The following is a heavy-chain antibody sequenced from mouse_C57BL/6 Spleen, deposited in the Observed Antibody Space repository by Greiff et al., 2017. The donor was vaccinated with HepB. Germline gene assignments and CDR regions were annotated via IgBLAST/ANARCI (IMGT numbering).Heavy chain of an antibody. D-gene: IGHD1-1*01. CDR2: IYPGDGDT. V-gene: IGHV1-82*01. CDR3: ARWATTVVATNFDY. CDR1: GYAFSSSW. J-gene: IGHJ2*01. Sequence: QVQLQQSGPELVKPGASVKISCKASGYAFSSSWMNWVKQRPGKGLEWIGRIYPGDGDTNYNGKFKGKATLTADKSSSTAYMQLSSLTSEDSAVYFCARWATTVVATNFDYWGQGTTLTVSS.